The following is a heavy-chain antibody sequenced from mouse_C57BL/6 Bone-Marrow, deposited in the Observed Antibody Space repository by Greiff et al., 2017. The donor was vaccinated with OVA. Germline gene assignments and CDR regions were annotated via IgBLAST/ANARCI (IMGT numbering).Heavy chain of an antibody. V-gene: IGHV1-82*01. D-gene: IGHD2-3*01. CDR1: GYAFSSSW. Sequence: QVQLKESGPELVKPGASVKISCKASGYAFSSSWMNWVKQRPGKGLEWIGRIYPGDGDTNYNGKFKGKATLTADKSSSTAYMQLSSLTSEDSAVYFCARGWDYYDGYRFDYWGQGTTLTVSS. J-gene: IGHJ2*01. CDR2: IYPGDGDT. CDR3: ARGWDYYDGYRFDY.